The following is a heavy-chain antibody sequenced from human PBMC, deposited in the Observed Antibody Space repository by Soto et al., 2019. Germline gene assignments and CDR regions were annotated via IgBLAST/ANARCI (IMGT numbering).Heavy chain of an antibody. J-gene: IGHJ4*02. D-gene: IGHD2-2*01. Sequence: QVQLQESGAGLVKPSETLSLTCTVSGVSISSYYWSWIRQPPGKGLEWIGYIYYSGSTNYNPSLKSRVTISVDTSKNQFSLKLSSVTAADTAVYYSAREGGTSFDFWGQGTLVTVSS. CDR2: IYYSGST. CDR3: AREGGTSFDF. CDR1: GVSISSYY. V-gene: IGHV4-59*01.